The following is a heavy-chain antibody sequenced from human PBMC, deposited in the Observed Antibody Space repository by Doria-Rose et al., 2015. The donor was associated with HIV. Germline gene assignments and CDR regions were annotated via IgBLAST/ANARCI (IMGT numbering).Heavy chain of an antibody. CDR2: INHGGST. CDR3: ARGPSDFGDYVAFQH. D-gene: IGHD4-17*01. J-gene: IGHJ1*01. V-gene: IGHV4-34*01. Sequence: QQWGAVLLKPSETLSLTCAVYGGSFSGYYWTWIRQSPGKGLAWIGEINHGGSTNYNPSLKSRVTISLDMSKNQFSLKVTSVTAADTAVYYCARGPSDFGDYVAFQHWGQGTLVTVSS. CDR1: GGSFSGYY.